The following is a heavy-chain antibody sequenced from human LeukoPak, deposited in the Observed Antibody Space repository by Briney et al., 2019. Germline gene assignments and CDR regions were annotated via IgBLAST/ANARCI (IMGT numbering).Heavy chain of an antibody. CDR1: GFTFSNYG. J-gene: IGHJ6*03. V-gene: IGHV3-30*02. Sequence: GGSLRLSCAASGFTFSNYGMHWVRQAPGKGLEWVAFIRSDGINKYHADSVKGRFTISRDNSKNTLYLQMNSLRAEDTAVYYCARYGSGSYFSYYYYYMDVWGKGTTVTVSS. CDR2: IRSDGINK. D-gene: IGHD3-10*01. CDR3: ARYGSGSYFSYYYYYMDV.